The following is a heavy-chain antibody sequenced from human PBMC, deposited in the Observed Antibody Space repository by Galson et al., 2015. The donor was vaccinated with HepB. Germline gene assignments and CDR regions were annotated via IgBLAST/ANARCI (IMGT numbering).Heavy chain of an antibody. CDR1: GYTFNNYG. D-gene: IGHD6-19*01. CDR3: ARVTEWLAPIDY. Sequence: SVKVSCKASGYTFNNYGISWVRQAPGQGLEWMGWISVYNGNRNYAQRFQGRVTMTTDTSTTTAYMELRSLRSDDTAVYFCARVTEWLAPIDYWGRGTLVT. J-gene: IGHJ4*02. CDR2: ISVYNGNR. V-gene: IGHV1-18*01.